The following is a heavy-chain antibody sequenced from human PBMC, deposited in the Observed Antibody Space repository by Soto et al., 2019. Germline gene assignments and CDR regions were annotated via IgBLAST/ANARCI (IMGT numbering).Heavy chain of an antibody. CDR3: AKGAWYYDILTGYGYFDY. D-gene: IGHD3-9*01. Sequence: GGSLRLSCAASGFTFSSYSRNWVRQAPGKGLEWVSSISSSGVSTYYADFVKGRFTISRDNSKNTLYLQMNSLRAEDMAVYYCAKGAWYYDILTGYGYFDYWGQGTLVTVSS. V-gene: IGHV3-23*01. CDR1: GFTFSSYS. CDR2: ISSSGVST. J-gene: IGHJ4*02.